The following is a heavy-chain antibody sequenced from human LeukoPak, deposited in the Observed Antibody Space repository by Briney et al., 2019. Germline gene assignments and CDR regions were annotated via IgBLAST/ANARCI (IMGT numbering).Heavy chain of an antibody. V-gene: IGHV4-34*01. CDR2: INHSGST. CDR3: ASITSSLGYCSSTSCYPYGMDV. D-gene: IGHD2-2*01. Sequence: SETLSLTCAVYGGSFSGYYWSWIRQPPGKGLEWIGEINHSGSTNHNPSLKSRVTISVDTSKNQFSLKLSSVTAADTAVYYCASITSSLGYCSSTSCYPYGMDVWGQGTTVTVSS. CDR1: GGSFSGYY. J-gene: IGHJ6*02.